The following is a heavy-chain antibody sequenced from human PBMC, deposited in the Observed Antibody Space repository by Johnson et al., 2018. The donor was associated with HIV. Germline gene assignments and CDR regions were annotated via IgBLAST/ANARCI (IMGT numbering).Heavy chain of an antibody. CDR1: GFTLSDHY. CDR3: ARVGSGSYLLGAFDI. Sequence: VQLVESGGGLVQPGGSLRLSCAASGFTLSDHYMDWVRQAAGKGLEWVSSINWNGGNTGYADSVKGRFTISRDNDENSLYLQMNSLRAEDTALYYCARVGSGSYLLGAFDIWGQGTMVTVSS. V-gene: IGHV3-20*04. J-gene: IGHJ3*02. D-gene: IGHD1-26*01. CDR2: INWNGGNT.